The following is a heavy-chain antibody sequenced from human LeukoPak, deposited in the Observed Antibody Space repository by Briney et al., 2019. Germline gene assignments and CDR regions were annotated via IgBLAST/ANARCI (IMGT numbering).Heavy chain of an antibody. CDR3: ARTTYYYDSSGYKRDYYFYGMDV. J-gene: IGHJ6*02. CDR1: GYTFSSYD. CDR2: MNPTTGNT. Sequence: ASVKVSCKASGYTFSSYDINWVRQATGQGLEWMGWMNPTTGNTGYAQKFQGRITMTRDTSINTAYMEISSLRSEDTAVYYCARTTYYYDSSGYKRDYYFYGMDVWGQGTTVTVSS. D-gene: IGHD3-22*01. V-gene: IGHV1-8*01.